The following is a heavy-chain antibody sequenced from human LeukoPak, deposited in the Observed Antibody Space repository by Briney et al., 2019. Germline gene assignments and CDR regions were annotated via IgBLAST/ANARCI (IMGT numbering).Heavy chain of an antibody. CDR3: ATNVGGYCSSTSCYGDYYYYMDV. J-gene: IGHJ6*03. V-gene: IGHV1-69*13. Sequence: SVKVSCKASGGTFSSYAISWVRQAPGQGLEWMGGIIPIFGTANYAQKFQGRVTITADESTSTAYMELSSLRSEDTAVYYCATNVGGYCSSTSCYGDYYYYMDVWGKGTTVTVSS. CDR1: GGTFSSYA. CDR2: IIPIFGTA. D-gene: IGHD2-2*01.